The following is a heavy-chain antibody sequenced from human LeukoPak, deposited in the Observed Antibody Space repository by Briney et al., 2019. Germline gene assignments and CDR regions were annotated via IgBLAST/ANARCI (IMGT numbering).Heavy chain of an antibody. J-gene: IGHJ3*02. CDR3: ARDPIVGATLVGAFDI. Sequence: PGGSLRLSCAASGFTFSSYSMNWVRQAPGKGLEWVSSISSSSSYIYYADSVKGRFAISRDNAKNSLYLQMNSLRAEDTAVYYCARDPIVGATLVGAFDIWGQGTMVTVSS. CDR1: GFTFSSYS. V-gene: IGHV3-21*01. CDR2: ISSSSSYI. D-gene: IGHD1-26*01.